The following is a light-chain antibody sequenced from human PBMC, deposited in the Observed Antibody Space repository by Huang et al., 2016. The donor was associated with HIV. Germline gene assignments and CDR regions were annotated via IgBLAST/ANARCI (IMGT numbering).Light chain of an antibody. J-gene: IGKJ4*01. Sequence: EIVLTQSPPTLSLSPGQRGTLSCRASQSIGTYLAWYQQKPGHGPRLLVYDTSNRATGIPAKVGGGGSGTNFTLTIGGLEPEDVALYYCQQRSSWPLSFGGGTRVEIK. V-gene: IGKV3-11*01. CDR2: DTS. CDR3: QQRSSWPLS. CDR1: QSIGTY.